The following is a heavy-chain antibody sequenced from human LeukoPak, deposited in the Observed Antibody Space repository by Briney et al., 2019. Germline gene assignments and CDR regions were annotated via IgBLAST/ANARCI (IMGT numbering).Heavy chain of an antibody. CDR2: LVVLV. D-gene: IGHD3-16*02. V-gene: IGHV3-21*01. CDR1: GYTFRDYS. Sequence: GGSLTLSCAASGYTFRDYSVNWVRQVPGKGLEWSHPLVVLVYYAASVKGRFTISRDNAKNSLFLQMNSLRDEDTAVYYCVSGNDPDSLWETYRLDAFDIWGQGTMVIVSS. CDR3: VSGNDPDSLWETYRLDAFDI. J-gene: IGHJ3*02.